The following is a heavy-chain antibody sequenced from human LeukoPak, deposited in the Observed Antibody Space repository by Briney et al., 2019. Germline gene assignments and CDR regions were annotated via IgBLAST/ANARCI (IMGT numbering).Heavy chain of an antibody. Sequence: PSETLSLTCAVYGGSFSGYYWSWIRQPPGKGLEWIGEINHSGSTNYNPSLKSRVTISVDTSKNQFSLKLSSVTAADTAVYYCAREAYYYDSSGYYYPHLVDYWGQGTLVTVSS. D-gene: IGHD3-22*01. CDR2: INHSGST. CDR1: GGSFSGYY. V-gene: IGHV4-34*01. CDR3: AREAYYYDSSGYYYPHLVDY. J-gene: IGHJ4*02.